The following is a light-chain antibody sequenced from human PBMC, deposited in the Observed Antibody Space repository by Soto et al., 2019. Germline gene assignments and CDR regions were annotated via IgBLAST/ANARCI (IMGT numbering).Light chain of an antibody. V-gene: IGKV1-5*03. CDR2: KAS. CDR1: QSISSW. Sequence: DIQMTQSPSTLSASVGDRVTITCRASQSISSWLAWYQQKQRKAPKLLIYKASSLESGVPSRFSGSGSGTEFTLTISSLQPDDFATYYCQQYNSYPLTFGGGTKVDIK. CDR3: QQYNSYPLT. J-gene: IGKJ4*01.